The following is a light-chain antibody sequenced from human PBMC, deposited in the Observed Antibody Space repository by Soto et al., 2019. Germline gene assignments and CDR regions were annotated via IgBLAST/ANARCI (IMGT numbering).Light chain of an antibody. Sequence: SYELIQTPSLSVAPEKTASITCGGDNIGSQSVHWYQHKPGQTPILVMRYDSDRPSGIPERFSGSNSGNTATLTISRVDAGDEADYYCQVCDSSSDRPVFGGGTKVTVL. V-gene: IGLV3-21*04. J-gene: IGLJ2*01. CDR3: QVCDSSSDRPV. CDR1: NIGSQS. CDR2: YDS.